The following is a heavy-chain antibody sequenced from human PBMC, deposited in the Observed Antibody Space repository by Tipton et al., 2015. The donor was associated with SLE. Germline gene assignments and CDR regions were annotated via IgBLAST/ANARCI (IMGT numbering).Heavy chain of an antibody. V-gene: IGHV7-4-1*02. CDR3: ARASSYEIFDP. J-gene: IGHJ5*02. CDR2: INTNTGNP. CDR1: GYTFTNFG. Sequence: QLVQSGPEVRKPGASVKVSCKASGYTFTNFGISWVRQAPGQGLEWMGWINTNTGNPTYAQGFTGRFVFSLDTSVSTAYLQISSLKAEDTAVYYCARASSYEIFDPWGQGTLVTVSS. D-gene: IGHD3-3*01.